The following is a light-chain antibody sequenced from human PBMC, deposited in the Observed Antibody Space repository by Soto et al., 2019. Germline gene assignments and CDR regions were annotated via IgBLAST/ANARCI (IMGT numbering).Light chain of an antibody. CDR2: EVT. CDR1: SGDIGGYNY. J-gene: IGLJ3*02. CDR3: SSYTSSSTRV. V-gene: IGLV2-14*01. Sequence: QSALTQPASVSGSPGQSITISCTGTSGDIGGYNYVSWYQQHPGKAPKLMIYEVTNRPSGVSNRFSGSKSGNTASRTISGPQAEDAADYYCSSYTSSSTRVFGGGTKLTVL.